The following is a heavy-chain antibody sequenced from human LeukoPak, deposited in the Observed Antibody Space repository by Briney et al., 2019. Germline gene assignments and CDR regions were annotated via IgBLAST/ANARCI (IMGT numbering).Heavy chain of an antibody. Sequence: SETLSLTCTVSGGSISSSSYYRGWIRQPPGKGLEWIGSIYYSGSTYYNPSLKSRVTISVDTSKNQFSLKLSSVTAADTAVYYCARRSRTYYYGSGIEKYSDYWGQGTLVTVSS. J-gene: IGHJ4*02. CDR1: GGSISSSSYY. CDR2: IYYSGST. V-gene: IGHV4-39*07. CDR3: ARRSRTYYYGSGIEKYSDY. D-gene: IGHD3-10*01.